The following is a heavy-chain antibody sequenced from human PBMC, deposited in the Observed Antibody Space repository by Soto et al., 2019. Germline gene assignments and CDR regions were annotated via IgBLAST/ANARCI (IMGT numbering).Heavy chain of an antibody. Sequence: SETLSLTCAVSGDSLSSNVWWSWVRQPSGKGLEWIREIYHNGNTNYNPSLKSRVTMSVDKSKNQFSLMLNSVTAADTAIYYCARDSAVPGETDRFDSWGQGTLVTVSS. CDR2: IYHNGNT. D-gene: IGHD6-19*01. CDR3: ARDSAVPGETDRFDS. CDR1: GDSLSSNVW. J-gene: IGHJ4*02. V-gene: IGHV4-4*02.